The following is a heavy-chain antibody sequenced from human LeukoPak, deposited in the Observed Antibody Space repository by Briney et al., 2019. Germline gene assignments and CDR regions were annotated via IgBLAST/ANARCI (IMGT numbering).Heavy chain of an antibody. J-gene: IGHJ4*02. D-gene: IGHD3-10*01. Sequence: GGSLRLSCAASGFTFSSYEMSWVRQAPGKGLEWVSYISSSGSTIYYADSVKGRFTISRDNAKNSLYLQMNSLRAEDTAVYYCATLWFGELLGDYWGQGTLVTVSS. V-gene: IGHV3-48*03. CDR2: ISSSGSTI. CDR1: GFTFSSYE. CDR3: ATLWFGELLGDY.